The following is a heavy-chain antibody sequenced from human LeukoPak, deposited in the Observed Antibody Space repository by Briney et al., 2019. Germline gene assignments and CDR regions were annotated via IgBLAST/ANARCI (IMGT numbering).Heavy chain of an antibody. CDR1: GGSLTSYY. CDR3: ARAAGGSMWSGHYRLLDF. CDR2: IYCSGES. D-gene: IGHD4-17*01. J-gene: IGHJ4*02. V-gene: IGHV4-59*01. Sequence: SETLSLTCTVSGGSLTSYYWSWVRHSPGKGLEWIGSIYCSGESSHNPSLKSRVTISVETAQNQFSLSLPSVTAADVGVYFCARAAGGSMWSGHYRLLDFWGQGTLITVSS.